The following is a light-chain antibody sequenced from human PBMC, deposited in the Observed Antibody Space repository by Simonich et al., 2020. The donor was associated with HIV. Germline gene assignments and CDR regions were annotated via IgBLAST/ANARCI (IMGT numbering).Light chain of an antibody. Sequence: EIVMTQSPATLSVSPGERATLSCRASKRVGSNLAWYEQKPGQAPRLLIYGASTRATGIPARFSGSGSGTEFTLTISSTQSEDFAVYYCQQYNNWPSPFTFGPGTKVDIK. CDR1: KRVGSN. CDR3: QQYNNWPSPFT. V-gene: IGKV3-15*01. CDR2: GAS. J-gene: IGKJ3*01.